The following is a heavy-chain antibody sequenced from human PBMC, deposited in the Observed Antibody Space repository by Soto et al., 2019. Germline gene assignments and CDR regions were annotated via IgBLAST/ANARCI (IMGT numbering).Heavy chain of an antibody. CDR1: GGTFSSYT. J-gene: IGHJ5*02. CDR3: ARIAGRGSYGCP. D-gene: IGHD1-26*01. CDR2: IIPILGIA. V-gene: IGHV1-69*02. Sequence: QVQLVQSGAEVKKPGSSVKVSCKASGGTFSSYTISWVRQAPGQGLEWMGRIIPILGIANYAQKFQGRVTITSDKSTSTADMELSSLRSEDTAVYYCARIAGRGSYGCPWGQGTLVTVSS.